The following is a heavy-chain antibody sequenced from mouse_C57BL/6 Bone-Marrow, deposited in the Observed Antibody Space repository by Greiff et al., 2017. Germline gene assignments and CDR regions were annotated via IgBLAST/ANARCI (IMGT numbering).Heavy chain of an antibody. CDR3: TYYDGYYVSLAY. CDR1: GYTFTSYW. CDR2: IYPGNSDT. J-gene: IGHJ3*01. D-gene: IGHD2-3*01. Sequence: VHVKQSGTVLARPGASVKMSCKTSGYTFTSYWMHWVKQRPGQGLEWIGAIYPGNSDTSYNQKFKGKAKLTAVTSASTAYMELSSLTNEDSAVYYCTYYDGYYVSLAYWGQGTLVTVSA. V-gene: IGHV1-5*01.